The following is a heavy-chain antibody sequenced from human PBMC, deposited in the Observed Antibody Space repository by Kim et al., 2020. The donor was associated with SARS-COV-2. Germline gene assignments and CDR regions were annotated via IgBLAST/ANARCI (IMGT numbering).Heavy chain of an antibody. CDR1: GFTFSSYA. CDR2: ISGGGGST. D-gene: IGHD6-6*01. J-gene: IGHJ4*02. CDR3: AKDKIFWGSSSEYFVY. V-gene: IGHV3-23*01. Sequence: GGSLRLSCAASGFTFSSYAMSWVRQAPGKGLEWVSAISGGGGSTYYADSVKGRFTISRDNSKNTLYLQMNSLRAEDTAVYYCAKDKIFWGSSSEYFVYWGQGTLVTASS.